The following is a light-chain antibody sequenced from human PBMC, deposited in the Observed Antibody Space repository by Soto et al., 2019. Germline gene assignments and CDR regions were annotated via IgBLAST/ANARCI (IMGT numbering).Light chain of an antibody. J-gene: IGLJ1*01. CDR3: CSYAGSYTYI. Sequence: QSALTQPASVSGSPGQSITISCTGSSSDIGAYNYVSWYQHHPGKAPKLIIYDVTERPSGVPDRFSGSKSGNTASLTISGLQAEDEADYYCCSYAGSYTYIFGSGTKVTVL. V-gene: IGLV2-11*01. CDR2: DVT. CDR1: SSDIGAYNY.